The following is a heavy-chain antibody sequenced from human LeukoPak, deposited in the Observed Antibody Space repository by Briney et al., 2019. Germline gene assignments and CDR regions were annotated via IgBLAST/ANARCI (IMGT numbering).Heavy chain of an antibody. CDR2: ISTDGGGT. V-gene: IGHV3-64*01. Sequence: GGSLRLSCAASGFTFTTYAMHWVRQAPGRGVEYVSAISTDGGGTYYANSVKGRFTISRDNSKNTLYLQMGSLRVEDMAVYYCARYSSGSCYDYWGQGTLVTVSS. CDR1: GFTFTTYA. D-gene: IGHD6-13*01. CDR3: ARYSSGSCYDY. J-gene: IGHJ4*02.